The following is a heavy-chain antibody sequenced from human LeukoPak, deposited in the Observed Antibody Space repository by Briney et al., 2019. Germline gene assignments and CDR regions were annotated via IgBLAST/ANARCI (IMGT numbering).Heavy chain of an antibody. CDR2: INPSGGST. V-gene: IGHV1-46*01. CDR3: ARDQDYYDSSGYYSDAFDI. CDR1: GYTFTSYY. Sequence: GASVKVSCKASGYTFTSYYMHWVRQAPGQGLEWMGIINPSGGSTSYAQKFQGRVTMTRDTSTSTVYMELSSLRSEDTAVYYCARDQDYYDSSGYYSDAFDIWGQGTMVTVSP. D-gene: IGHD3-22*01. J-gene: IGHJ3*02.